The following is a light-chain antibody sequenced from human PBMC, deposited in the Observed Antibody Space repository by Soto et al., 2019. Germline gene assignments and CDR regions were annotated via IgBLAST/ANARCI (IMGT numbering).Light chain of an antibody. Sequence: VMSQSPATLSVAPGECATLSCRASQGIGDTLAWYQHKPGQTPRLLIYDTSTRATGVPTRFSGSRSGAEFTLTINSLQSEDFAVYYCQPYNTWPLTFGGGTKVDIK. CDR3: QPYNTWPLT. CDR1: QGIGDT. CDR2: DTS. V-gene: IGKV3-15*01. J-gene: IGKJ4*01.